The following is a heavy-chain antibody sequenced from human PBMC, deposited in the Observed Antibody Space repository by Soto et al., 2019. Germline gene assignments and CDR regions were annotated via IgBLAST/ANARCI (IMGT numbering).Heavy chain of an antibody. CDR1: VFTVSDHY. CDR2: ISSSGYII. CDR3: ARDLGYYDSSGYFDY. V-gene: IGHV3-11*01. J-gene: IGHJ4*02. Sequence: GPLRLCCAASVFTVSDHYMSWIRQGPGKGLEWVSYISSSGYIIYSSDSVKGRFTISRDNAKNSLYLQMNSLRAEDTAVYYCARDLGYYDSSGYFDYWGQGTLVTVS. D-gene: IGHD3-22*01.